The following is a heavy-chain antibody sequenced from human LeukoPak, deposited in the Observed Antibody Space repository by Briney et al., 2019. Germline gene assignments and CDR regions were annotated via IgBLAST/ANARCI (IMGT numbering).Heavy chain of an antibody. CDR3: AAGWAYDSSGYYYSIYAFDI. CDR2: IYYSGST. V-gene: IGHV4-39*07. CDR1: GGSISPYY. J-gene: IGHJ3*02. D-gene: IGHD3-22*01. Sequence: PSETLSLTCTVSGGSISPYYWGWIRQPPGKGLEWIGSIYYSGSTYYNPSLKSRVTISVDTSKNQFSLKLSSVTAADTAVYYCAAGWAYDSSGYYYSIYAFDIWGQGTMVTVSS.